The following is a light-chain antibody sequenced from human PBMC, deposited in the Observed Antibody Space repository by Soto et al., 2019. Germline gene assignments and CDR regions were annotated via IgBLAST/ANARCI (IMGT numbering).Light chain of an antibody. V-gene: IGKV1-39*01. Sequence: DTQMPQSPSSLSASVGDTVTITCRASQSIAAYLHWYQQNPGEAPKLLIYAASTLRSGVPSRFSGSGSGTDFTLTISSLQPEDFATYCCQQSYGIPYTFGQGTKVEIK. J-gene: IGKJ2*01. CDR3: QQSYGIPYT. CDR1: QSIAAY. CDR2: AAS.